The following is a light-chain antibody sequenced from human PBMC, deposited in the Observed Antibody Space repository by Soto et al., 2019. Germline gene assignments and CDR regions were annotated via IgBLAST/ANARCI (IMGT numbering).Light chain of an antibody. J-gene: IGKJ2*01. CDR2: SAS. CDR1: QSVASRA. V-gene: IGKV3-20*01. CDR3: QQYGSSPPMYT. Sequence: IVLTQSPGTLSLSPGERATLSCRASQSVASRALAWYQQQPGQAPRLLMYSASKRATGIPDRFSGSGSGTDFTLTISRLEHEDFAVYYCQQYGSSPPMYTFGQGTKLEIK.